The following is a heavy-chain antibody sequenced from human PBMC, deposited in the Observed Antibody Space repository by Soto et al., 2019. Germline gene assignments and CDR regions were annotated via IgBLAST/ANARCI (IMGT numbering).Heavy chain of an antibody. CDR3: ARDPIPYSSEYNWFDP. J-gene: IGHJ5*02. V-gene: IGHV3-30-3*01. CDR1: GFTFSSYA. Sequence: PGGSLRLSCAASGFTFSSYAMPWVRQAPGKGLEWVAVISYDGSNKYYTDSVKGRFTISRDNSKNTLYLQMNSLRAEDPAVYYCARDPIPYSSEYNWFDPWGQGTLVTVSS. CDR2: ISYDGSNK. D-gene: IGHD6-19*01.